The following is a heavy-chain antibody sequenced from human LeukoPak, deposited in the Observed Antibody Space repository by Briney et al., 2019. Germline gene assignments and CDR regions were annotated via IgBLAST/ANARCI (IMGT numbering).Heavy chain of an antibody. D-gene: IGHD3-10*02. Sequence: GGSLRLSCTASGFIFSDYYMTWTRQAPGKGLEWISYISSSGSYTNYTDTVKGRFTISRDNAKNSLYLHLNSLRAEDTAVYYCARIRDYVFDYWGQGALVTVSS. CDR2: ISSSGSYT. CDR3: ARIRDYVFDY. CDR1: GFIFSDYY. V-gene: IGHV3-11*03. J-gene: IGHJ4*02.